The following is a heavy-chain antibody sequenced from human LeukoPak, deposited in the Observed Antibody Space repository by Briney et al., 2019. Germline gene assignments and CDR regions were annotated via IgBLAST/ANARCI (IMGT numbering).Heavy chain of an antibody. CDR3: ARHDYDDKNFDC. Sequence: LRLSCAASGFTFDDYAMHWVRQAPGKGLEWIGYTYHSGTTYYNPSLKSRVTISLDRSNNQVSLRLTSVTAADTAMYYCARHDYDDKNFDCWGQGIVVTVSS. D-gene: IGHD4-17*01. CDR1: GFTFDDYA. V-gene: IGHV4-30-2*01. CDR2: TYHSGTT. J-gene: IGHJ4*02.